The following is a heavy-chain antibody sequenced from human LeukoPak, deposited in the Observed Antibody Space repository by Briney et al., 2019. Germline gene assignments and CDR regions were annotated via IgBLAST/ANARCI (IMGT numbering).Heavy chain of an antibody. CDR3: ASRYGSSYY. D-gene: IGHD6-6*01. CDR2: ISAGGFTT. V-gene: IGHV3-23*01. CDR1: GFTFSSSYV. Sequence: GGSLRLSCAASGFTFSSSYVMTWVRQAPVKGLEWVSTISAGGFTTSYADSVKGRFTISRDISKSTLYLQVNSMRVEDTAVYYCASRYGSSYYWGQGTLVTVSS. J-gene: IGHJ4*02.